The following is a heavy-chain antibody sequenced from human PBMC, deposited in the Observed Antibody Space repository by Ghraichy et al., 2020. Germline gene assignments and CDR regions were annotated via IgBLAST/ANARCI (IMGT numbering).Heavy chain of an antibody. V-gene: IGHV3-30*18. CDR1: GFTFSSYG. J-gene: IGHJ6*04. CDR3: AKRDFWAGYKDYGMDV. D-gene: IGHD3/OR15-3a*01. CDR2: ISYDGSIK. Sequence: GGSLRLSCAASGFTFSSYGMHWVRQAPGKGLEWVAVISYDGSIKYYADSVKGRFTISRNNSKNTLYVQMNSLRAKETAVYYCAKRDFWAGYKDYGMDVGGKGSTAIVSA.